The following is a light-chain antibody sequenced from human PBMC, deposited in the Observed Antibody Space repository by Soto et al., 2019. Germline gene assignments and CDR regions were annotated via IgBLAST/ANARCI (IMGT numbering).Light chain of an antibody. CDR1: QSISGW. CDR3: QQYNTYSQT. CDR2: DAS. Sequence: DIQMTQSPPTLSASVGDRVTITCRASQSISGWLAWYQQKPGKAPKLLIYDASNLEGGVPSRFSGTRSGTEFTLTISSLQPEDFATYYCQQYNTYSQTFGQGTKVEI. V-gene: IGKV1-5*01. J-gene: IGKJ1*01.